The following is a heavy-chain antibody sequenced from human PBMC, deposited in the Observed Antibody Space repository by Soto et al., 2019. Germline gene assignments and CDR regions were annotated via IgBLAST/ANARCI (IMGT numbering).Heavy chain of an antibody. CDR1: GGSFSCHF. Sequence: PSGTLSLTCAVYGGSFSCHFWSWIRQPPGKGLEWIGEINHSGSTNFNPSLKSRVTISVDTSKNQFSLKVNSLTAADTAVYYCARGISXIVEAHRDAPDKYYFDSWGRGTVVTGSS. CDR3: ARGISXIVEAHRDAPDKYYFDS. V-gene: IGHV4-34*01. J-gene: IGHJ4*02. D-gene: IGHD2-15*01. CDR2: INHSGST.